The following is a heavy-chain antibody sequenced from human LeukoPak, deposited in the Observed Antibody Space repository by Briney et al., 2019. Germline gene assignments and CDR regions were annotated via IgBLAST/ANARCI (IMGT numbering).Heavy chain of an antibody. CDR2: FDPEDGET. CDR3: ATGVTGYDSSGYYSNY. Sequence: ASVKVSCKVSGYTLTELSMHWVRQAPGKGLEWMGGFDPEDGETIYAQKFQGRVTMTEDTSTDTAYMELSSLRSEDTAVYYCATGVTGYDSSGYYSNYWGQGTLVTVSS. CDR1: GYTLTELS. D-gene: IGHD3-22*01. J-gene: IGHJ4*02. V-gene: IGHV1-24*01.